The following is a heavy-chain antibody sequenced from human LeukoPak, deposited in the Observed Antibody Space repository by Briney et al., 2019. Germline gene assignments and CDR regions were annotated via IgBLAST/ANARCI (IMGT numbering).Heavy chain of an antibody. CDR1: GYIFSDYY. CDR2: INPKTGAA. D-gene: IGHD4-17*01. J-gene: IGHJ4*02. Sequence: ASVKVSCKASGYIFSDYYMHWVRQAPGQGLEWLGWINPKTGAADYAQQFRGRVTMTRDTSISTAYMELSRLRSDDTAVYYCAREMTTVTQRLYYFDYWGQGTLVTVSS. CDR3: AREMTTVTQRLYYFDY. V-gene: IGHV1-2*02.